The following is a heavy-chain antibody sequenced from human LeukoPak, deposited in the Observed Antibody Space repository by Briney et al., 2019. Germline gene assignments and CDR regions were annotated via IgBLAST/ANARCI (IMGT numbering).Heavy chain of an antibody. CDR1: GGSISNYC. CDR2: IYTSGST. J-gene: IGHJ4*02. V-gene: IGHV4-4*07. D-gene: IGHD3-9*01. CDR3: ARDHHDILTGCFDY. Sequence: SETLSLTCTVSGGSISNYCWSWIRQPAGKGLEWFGRIYTSGSTNYNPSLKSRVTMSIDTSNNQFSLKLSSVTAADTAVYYCARDHHDILTGCFDYWGQGTLVTVSS.